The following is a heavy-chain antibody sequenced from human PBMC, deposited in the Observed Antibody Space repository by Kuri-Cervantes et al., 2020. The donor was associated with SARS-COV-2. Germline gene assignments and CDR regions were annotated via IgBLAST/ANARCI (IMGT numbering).Heavy chain of an antibody. J-gene: IGHJ6*02. CDR3: ATPHPDEPDYYYGMDV. CDR1: GDSVSSNSAA. Sequence: SQTLSLTCAISGDSVSSNSAAWNWIRQSPSRGLEWLGRTYYRSKWYNDYAVSVKSRITINPDTSKNQFSLLLNSVTPEDTAVYYCATPHPDEPDYYYGMDVWGQGTTVTVSS. CDR2: TYYRSKWYN. V-gene: IGHV6-1*01. D-gene: IGHD1-14*01.